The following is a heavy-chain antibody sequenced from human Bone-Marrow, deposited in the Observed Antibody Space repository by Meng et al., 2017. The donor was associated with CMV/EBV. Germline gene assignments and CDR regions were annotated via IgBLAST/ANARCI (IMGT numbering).Heavy chain of an antibody. CDR1: GFTFSNAW. D-gene: IGHD3-3*01. CDR2: INSDGSST. J-gene: IGHJ6*02. V-gene: IGHV3-74*01. Sequence: GESLKISCAASGFTFSNAWMHWVRQAPGKGLVWVSRINSDGSSTSYADSVKGRFTISRDNAKNTLYLQMNSLRAEDTAVYYCARVEGYDFWSGYPFYYYYGMDVWGQGTTVTVSS. CDR3: ARVEGYDFWSGYPFYYYYGMDV.